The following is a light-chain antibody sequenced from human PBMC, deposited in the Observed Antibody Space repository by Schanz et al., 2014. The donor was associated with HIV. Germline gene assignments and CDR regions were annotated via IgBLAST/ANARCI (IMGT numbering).Light chain of an antibody. Sequence: EIVLTQSPGTLSLSPGERATLSCRASQSSSTYLAWYQHKPGQAPRLLIYGASTRATGIPDRFRGSGSGTDFTLTITRLEPEDMAVYYCQQRSTWPYTFGQGTKLEIK. V-gene: IGKV3D-20*02. CDR3: QQRSTWPYT. CDR2: GAS. J-gene: IGKJ2*01. CDR1: QSSSTY.